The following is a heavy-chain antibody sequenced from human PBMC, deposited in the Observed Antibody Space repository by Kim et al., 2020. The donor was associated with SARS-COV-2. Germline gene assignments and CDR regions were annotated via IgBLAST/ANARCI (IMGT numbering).Heavy chain of an antibody. D-gene: IGHD1-1*01. Sequence: DITYYADSVKGRFTISRDISKNTVYLEMNSLRVEDTAVYYCAPDWNHFDHWGQGILVTVSS. CDR3: APDWNHFDH. J-gene: IGHJ4*02. CDR2: DIT. V-gene: IGHV3-23*01.